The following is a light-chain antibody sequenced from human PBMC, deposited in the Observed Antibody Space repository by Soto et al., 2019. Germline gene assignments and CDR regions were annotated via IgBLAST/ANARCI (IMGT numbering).Light chain of an antibody. V-gene: IGLV3-1*01. CDR3: QAWDSSTDVV. CDR2: QHS. J-gene: IGLJ2*01. Sequence: SSELTQPPSVSVSPGQTASITCSGDKLGDKYTCWYQQKPGQSPVLVIYQHSQRPSGIPERFSGSNSGNTATLTISGTQAMDAADYYCQAWDSSTDVVFGGGTKLTVL. CDR1: KLGDKY.